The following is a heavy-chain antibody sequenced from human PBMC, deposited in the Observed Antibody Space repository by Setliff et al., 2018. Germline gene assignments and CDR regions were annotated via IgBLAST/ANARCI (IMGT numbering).Heavy chain of an antibody. J-gene: IGHJ2*01. CDR1: GGSFSGYY. CDR3: ASLGMTTMMDWYFDL. V-gene: IGHV4-34*01. D-gene: IGHD4-4*01. CDR2: INHSGST. Sequence: LSLTCAVYGGSFSGYYWSWIRQPPGKGLEWIGEINHSGSTDYNPSLKSRVTISIDTSKNQFSQKLSSVTAADTAVYYCASLGMTTMMDWYFDLWGRGTLVTVSS.